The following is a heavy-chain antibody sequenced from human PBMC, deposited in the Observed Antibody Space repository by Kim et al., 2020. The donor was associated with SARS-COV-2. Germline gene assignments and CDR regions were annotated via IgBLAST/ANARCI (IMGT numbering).Heavy chain of an antibody. CDR2: IIPMFGPP. J-gene: IGHJ6*02. D-gene: IGHD2-15*01. CDR1: GGTFKNFA. CDR3: AISSVSVGRDIEPRVYPYFAMVV. Sequence: SVKVSCKTSGGTFKNFAISWVRQAPGQGPEWMGGIIPMFGPPHYAQKFQGRVRIAADESTTTAYLEVSSLRSEDTALYFCAISSVSVGRDIEPRVYPYFAMVVWGQGTTVTVSS. V-gene: IGHV1-69*13.